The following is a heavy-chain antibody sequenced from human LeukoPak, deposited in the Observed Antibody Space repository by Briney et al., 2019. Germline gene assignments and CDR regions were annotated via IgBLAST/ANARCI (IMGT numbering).Heavy chain of an antibody. V-gene: IGHV3-23*01. Sequence: PGGSLRLSCAASGFTFSSYGMSWVRQAPGKGLEWVSTISASGDSTYCADSVKGRFTISRDNSKNTLYLQMNSLRAEDTAVYYCAKDSGSYYGNWFDPWGQGTLVIVSS. D-gene: IGHD1-26*01. CDR2: ISASGDST. J-gene: IGHJ5*02. CDR3: AKDSGSYYGNWFDP. CDR1: GFTFSSYG.